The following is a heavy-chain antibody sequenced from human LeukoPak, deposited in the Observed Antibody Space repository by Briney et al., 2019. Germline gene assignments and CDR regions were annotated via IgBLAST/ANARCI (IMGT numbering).Heavy chain of an antibody. CDR2: INPISGGT. CDR1: GDTFTGYY. CDR3: ARIEGYCSSTSCYAVPFDP. V-gene: IGHV1-2*02. Sequence: ASVKVSCKASGDTFTGYYMHWVRQAPGQGLEWMGWINPISGGTNYAQKFQGRVTMTRDTSISTAYMELSRLRSDDTAVYYCARIEGYCSSTSCYAVPFDPWGQGTLVTVSS. J-gene: IGHJ5*02. D-gene: IGHD2-2*01.